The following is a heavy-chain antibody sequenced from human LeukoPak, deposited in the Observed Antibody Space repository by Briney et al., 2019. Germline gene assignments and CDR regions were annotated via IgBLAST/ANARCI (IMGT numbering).Heavy chain of an antibody. CDR2: ISGDGASI. CDR1: GFIFRSET. CDR3: ARLESHTYYYGMDV. V-gene: IGHV3-21*01. J-gene: IGHJ6*02. Sequence: PGGSLRLSCAASGFIFRSETMVWVRQAPGKGLEWVSSISGDGASISYADSMKGRVTVSRDNGENSLYLQMNSLRDEDTAVYYCARLESHTYYYGMDVWGQGTTVTVSS.